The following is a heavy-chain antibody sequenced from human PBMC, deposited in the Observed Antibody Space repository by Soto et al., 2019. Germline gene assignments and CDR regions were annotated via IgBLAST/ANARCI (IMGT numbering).Heavy chain of an antibody. V-gene: IGHV3-7*01. D-gene: IGHD3-16*02. J-gene: IGHJ3*02. CDR1: GFTFSSYW. CDR3: AREADMITFGGVIVKGGAFDI. CDR2: IKQDGSEK. Sequence: EVQLVESGGGLVQPGGSLRLSCAASGFTFSSYWMSWVRQAPGKGLEWVANIKQDGSEKYYVDSVKGRFTISRDNAKNSLYLQMNSLRAEDTAVYYCAREADMITFGGVIVKGGAFDIWGQGTMVTVSS.